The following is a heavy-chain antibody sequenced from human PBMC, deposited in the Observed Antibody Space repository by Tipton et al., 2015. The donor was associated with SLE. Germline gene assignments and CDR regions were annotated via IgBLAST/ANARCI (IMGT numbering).Heavy chain of an antibody. V-gene: IGHV3-7*03. J-gene: IGHJ4*02. Sequence: SLRLSCAASGFTFSNYWMSWVRRAPGKGLEWVANINHGGSEKYYVDSVKGRFTISKDNAKDSLYLQMDSLRVEDRAVYYCATHSFDYWGQGALVTISS. CDR2: INHGGSEK. CDR1: GFTFSNYW. CDR3: ATHSFDY.